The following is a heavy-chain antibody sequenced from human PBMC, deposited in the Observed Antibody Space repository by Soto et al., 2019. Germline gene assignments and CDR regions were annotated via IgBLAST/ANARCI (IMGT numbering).Heavy chain of an antibody. CDR3: ARESYSNRRAPFFDY. Sequence: QVQLQESGPGLVKPSETLSLTCTVSGGSVSSGSYYWSWIRQPPGKGLEWIGYIYYSGSTNYNPSLKSRVTISVDTSKNQFSVKLSSVTAADTAVYYCARESYSNRRAPFFDYWGQGTLVTVSS. CDR2: IYYSGST. D-gene: IGHD4-4*01. V-gene: IGHV4-61*01. CDR1: GGSVSSGSYY. J-gene: IGHJ4*02.